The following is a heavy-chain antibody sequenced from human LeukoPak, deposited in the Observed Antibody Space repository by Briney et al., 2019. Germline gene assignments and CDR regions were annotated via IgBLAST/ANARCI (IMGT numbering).Heavy chain of an antibody. D-gene: IGHD3-16*02. J-gene: IGHJ3*02. V-gene: IGHV4-61*02. CDR1: GGSISGSNYY. Sequence: SETLSLTCTVSGGSISGSNYYWSWIRQPPGKGLEWIVRIYTSGSTNYNPSLKSRVTMSVDTSKNQFSLKLSSVTAADPAVYYCARAGDYVWGSYRSVRDAFDIWGQGTMVTVSS. CDR2: IYTSGST. CDR3: ARAGDYVWGSYRSVRDAFDI.